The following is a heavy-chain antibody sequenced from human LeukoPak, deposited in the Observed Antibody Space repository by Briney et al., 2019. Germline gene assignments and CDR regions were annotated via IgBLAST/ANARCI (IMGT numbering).Heavy chain of an antibody. CDR3: ARVVYDSSTYPKSYFDF. CDR2: IYHSGST. Sequence: SETLSLTCTVSGHSISSAYSWGWIRQPPGKGLEWIGSIYHSGSTYYNPSLKSRVTISVDTSKNQFSLKLSSVTAADTAVYYCARVVYDSSTYPKSYFDFWGQGTLVTVSS. J-gene: IGHJ4*02. CDR1: GHSISSAYS. D-gene: IGHD3-22*01. V-gene: IGHV4-38-2*02.